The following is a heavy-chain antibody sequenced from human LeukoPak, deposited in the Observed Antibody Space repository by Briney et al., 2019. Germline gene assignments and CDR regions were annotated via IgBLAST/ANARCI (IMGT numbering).Heavy chain of an antibody. CDR1: GFTVGSKY. J-gene: IGHJ4*02. Sequence: GGSLRLSCSVSGFTVGSKYMTWVRQAPGKGLKWVSILYSGGSKYYADSVKGRFTISRDDSKNTLYLQMNGLRAEDTAMYYCARGPSTGELDYWGQGALVTVAS. CDR3: ARGPSTGELDY. V-gene: IGHV3-66*01. D-gene: IGHD7-27*01. CDR2: LYSGGSK.